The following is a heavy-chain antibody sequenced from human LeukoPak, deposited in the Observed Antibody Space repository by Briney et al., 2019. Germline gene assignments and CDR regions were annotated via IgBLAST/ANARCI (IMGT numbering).Heavy chain of an antibody. V-gene: IGHV3-53*01. J-gene: IGHJ6*04. Sequence: GGSLRLSCAASGFTVSSNYMSWVRQAPGKGLEWVSVIYSGGSTNYADSVKGRFTISRDNARNSLYLQMNSLRAEDTAVYYCAELGITMIGGVWGKGTTVTISS. D-gene: IGHD3-10*02. CDR2: IYSGGST. CDR1: GFTVSSNY. CDR3: AELGITMIGGV.